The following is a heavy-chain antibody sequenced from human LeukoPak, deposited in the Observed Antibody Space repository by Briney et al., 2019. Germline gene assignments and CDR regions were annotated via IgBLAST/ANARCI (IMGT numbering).Heavy chain of an antibody. V-gene: IGHV3-30*02. CDR2: MRYDGSNK. Sequence: GGSLRLSCAASGFTFSSYGMHWVRQAPGKGLEWVAFMRYDGSNKYYADSVKGRFTISRDNSKNTLYLQMNSLRAEDTAVYYCAKDPNFYYCMDVWGKGTTVTISS. CDR1: GFTFSSYG. CDR3: AKDPNFYYCMDV. J-gene: IGHJ6*03.